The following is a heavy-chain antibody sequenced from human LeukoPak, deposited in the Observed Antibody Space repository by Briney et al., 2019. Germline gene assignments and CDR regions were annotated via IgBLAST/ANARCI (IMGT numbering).Heavy chain of an antibody. D-gene: IGHD4-11*01. CDR2: IYTSGST. J-gene: IGHJ5*02. Sequence: SETLSLTCTVSGGSISSYYWSWIRQPPGKGLEWIGYIYTSGSTNYNPSLKSRVTISVDTSKNQFSLKLSSVTAADTAVYYCARLSLDYSNYAGWFDPWGQGTLVTVSS. CDR1: GGSISSYY. V-gene: IGHV4-4*09. CDR3: ARLSLDYSNYAGWFDP.